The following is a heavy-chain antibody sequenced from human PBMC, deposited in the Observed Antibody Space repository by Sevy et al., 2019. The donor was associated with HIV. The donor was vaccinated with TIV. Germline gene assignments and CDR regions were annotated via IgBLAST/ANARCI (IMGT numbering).Heavy chain of an antibody. J-gene: IGHJ3*02. CDR1: GGTFSSYA. D-gene: IGHD3-10*01. CDR3: AREHYYGSGSYYHNAFDI. V-gene: IGHV1-69*13. CDR2: IIPIFGTA. Sequence: ASVKVSCKASGGTFSSYAISWVRQAPGQGLEWMGGIIPIFGTANCAQKFQGRVTITADESTSTAYMELSSLRSEDTAVYYCAREHYYGSGSYYHNAFDIWGQGTMVTVSS.